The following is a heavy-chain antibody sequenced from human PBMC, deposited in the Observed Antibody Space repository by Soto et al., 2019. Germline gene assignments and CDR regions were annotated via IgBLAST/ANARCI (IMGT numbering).Heavy chain of an antibody. CDR2: IYYSGST. D-gene: IGHD3-9*01. J-gene: IGHJ4*02. CDR1: GGSISSYY. V-gene: IGHV4-59*08. Sequence: PSETLSLTCTVSGGSISSYYWSWIRQPPGKGLEWIGYIYYSGSTGYNPSLKSRVTISLDTPKNQFSLKLSSVTAADTAVYYCARHPGYYDILTGYTTYYFDSWGQGILVTVSS. CDR3: ARHPGYYDILTGYTTYYFDS.